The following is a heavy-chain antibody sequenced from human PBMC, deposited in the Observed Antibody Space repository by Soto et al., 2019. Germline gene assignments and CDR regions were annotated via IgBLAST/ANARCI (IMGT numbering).Heavy chain of an antibody. CDR2: INHSGST. CDR3: ARCGVDTIRIRYYYYGMDV. D-gene: IGHD5-18*01. Sequence: LSLTCAVYGGSFSGYYWSWIRQPPGKGLEWIGEINHSGSTNYNPSLKSRVTISVDTSKNQFSLKLSSVTAADTAVYYCARCGVDTIRIRYYYYGMDVWGQGTTVTVSS. J-gene: IGHJ6*02. V-gene: IGHV4-34*01. CDR1: GGSFSGYY.